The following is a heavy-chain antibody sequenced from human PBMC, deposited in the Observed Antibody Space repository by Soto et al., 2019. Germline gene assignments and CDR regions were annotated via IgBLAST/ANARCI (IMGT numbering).Heavy chain of an antibody. CDR2: ISSSSVYT. CDR3: ARENYGLGDE. V-gene: IGHV3-11*06. Sequence: QVQLVESGGGLVKPGGSLRLHCAASGFTFRDYYMSWVRQTPGKGLEWVSSISSSSVYTHFADSVKGRFTISRDDAKNSLYLQMNSLRAEDTAIYYCARENYGLGDEWGQGTLVTVSS. CDR1: GFTFRDYY. D-gene: IGHD3-10*01. J-gene: IGHJ4*02.